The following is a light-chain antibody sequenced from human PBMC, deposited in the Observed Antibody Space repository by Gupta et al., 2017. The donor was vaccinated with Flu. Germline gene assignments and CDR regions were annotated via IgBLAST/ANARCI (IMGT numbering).Light chain of an antibody. Sequence: QPVLPQSSSASASMGSSVKVLCTLTSGHNTNIIAWHQQQPGKAPRFLIKVEGSGSYNKGSVGPDRFAGSSSGTDRYLTISNLQAEGEADYYCETWDSDTVVFGTGAKVTVL. CDR3: ETWDSDTVV. V-gene: IGLV4-60*03. CDR1: SGHNTNI. J-gene: IGLJ1*01. CDR2: VEGSGSY.